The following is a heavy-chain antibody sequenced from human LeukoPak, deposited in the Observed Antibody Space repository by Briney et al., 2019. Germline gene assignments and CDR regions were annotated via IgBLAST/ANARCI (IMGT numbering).Heavy chain of an antibody. CDR1: GYTFTDYY. D-gene: IGHD1/OR15-1a*01. CDR3: AREFRTTTWSYDAFDL. V-gene: IGHV1-2*02. CDR2: INPTSGGT. Sequence: ASVKVSCKASGYTFTDYYIHWVRQAPGQGLEWVGWINPTSGGTNYAQKLQDRVTMTRDTSNNTSYMELSRLRSDDTAVYYCAREFRTTTWSYDAFDLWGQGTMVTVSS. J-gene: IGHJ3*01.